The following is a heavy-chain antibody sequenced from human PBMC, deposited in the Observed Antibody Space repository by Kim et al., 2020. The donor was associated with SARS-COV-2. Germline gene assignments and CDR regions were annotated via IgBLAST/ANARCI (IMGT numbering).Heavy chain of an antibody. D-gene: IGHD2-2*01. Sequence: SETLSLTCAVYGGSFSGYYWSWIRQPPGKGLEWIGEINHSGSTNYNPSLKSRVTISVDTSKNQFSLKLSSVTAADTAVYYCARGSLKYQLLRDYFDYWGQGTLVTVSS. V-gene: IGHV4-34*01. CDR3: ARGSLKYQLLRDYFDY. CDR2: INHSGST. CDR1: GGSFSGYY. J-gene: IGHJ4*02.